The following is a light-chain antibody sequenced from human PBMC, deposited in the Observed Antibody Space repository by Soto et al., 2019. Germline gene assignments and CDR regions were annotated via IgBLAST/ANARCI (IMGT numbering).Light chain of an antibody. CDR2: GAS. CDR1: QTVSSNY. J-gene: IGKJ5*01. Sequence: ITLNQCPDTLSLSPGERATLSWRASQTVSSNYLAWCQQRTGKAPRLLIYGASTRAAGTPDRFSGSGSGTDFTLTITRLEPEDSEVYYCQQYTGQPTTFGQGTRLEI. CDR3: QQYTGQPTT. V-gene: IGKV3-20*01.